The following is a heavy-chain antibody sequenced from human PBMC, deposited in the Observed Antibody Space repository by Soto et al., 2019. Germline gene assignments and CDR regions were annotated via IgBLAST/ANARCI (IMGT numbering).Heavy chain of an antibody. J-gene: IGHJ6*02. Sequence: GASVKVSCKASGYTFTGYYMHWVRQAPGQGLEWMGWINPNSGGTNYAQKLQGRVTMTRDTSISTAYMELSRLRSDDTAVYYCARDGPETYYYDSSGYNGMDVWGQGTTVTVSS. D-gene: IGHD3-22*01. V-gene: IGHV1-2*02. CDR3: ARDGPETYYYDSSGYNGMDV. CDR1: GYTFTGYY. CDR2: INPNSGGT.